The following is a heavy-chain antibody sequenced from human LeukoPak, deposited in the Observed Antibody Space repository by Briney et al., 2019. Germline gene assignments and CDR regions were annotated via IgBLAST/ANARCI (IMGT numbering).Heavy chain of an antibody. V-gene: IGHV1-46*01. Sequence: GESLKISCKGSGXSFTTKWIGWVRQAPGQGLEWMGIINPSGGSTSYAQKFQGRVTMTRDTSTSTVYMELSSLRSEDTAMYYCARGVGGVCSSTSCPNWFDPWGQGTLVTVSS. CDR2: INPSGGST. CDR1: GXSFTTKW. CDR3: ARGVGGVCSSTSCPNWFDP. D-gene: IGHD2-2*01. J-gene: IGHJ5*02.